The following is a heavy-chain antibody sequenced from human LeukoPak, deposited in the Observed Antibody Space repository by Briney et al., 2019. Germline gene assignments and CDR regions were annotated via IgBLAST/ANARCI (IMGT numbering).Heavy chain of an antibody. V-gene: IGHV3-33*06. D-gene: IGHD4-11*01. Sequence: PGGSLRLSCAASGFIFSHYGMHWVRQAPGKGLECVAVIWHDGSSKYYADSVKGRFTISRDNSENTVYLQMNSLRAEDTAVYYCAKDSQRGFDYSNSLEYWGQGDLVTVS. J-gene: IGHJ4*02. CDR1: GFIFSHYG. CDR3: AKDSQRGFDYSNSLEY. CDR2: IWHDGSSK.